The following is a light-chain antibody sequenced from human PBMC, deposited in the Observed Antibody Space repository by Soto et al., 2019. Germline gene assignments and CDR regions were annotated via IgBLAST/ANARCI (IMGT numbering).Light chain of an antibody. V-gene: IGLV2-14*01. CDR2: EVS. CDR1: ISDVGGYNY. J-gene: IGLJ1*01. Sequence: QSAVTQPSSLSGSPGPSITISCTGTISDVGGYNYVSWYQQHPDKAPKLMIYEVSNRPSGVSNRFSGSKSGNTAPLTISGLQAEDEADYYCSSYTSSSNYVFGTGTKVTVL. CDR3: SSYTSSSNYV.